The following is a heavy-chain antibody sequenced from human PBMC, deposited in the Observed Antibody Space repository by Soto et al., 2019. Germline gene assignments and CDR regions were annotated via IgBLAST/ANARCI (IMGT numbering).Heavy chain of an antibody. Sequence: EVQLLESGGGLVQPGGSLRLSCGGSGFTFNSYAMTWVGQAPGKGLKWVPAISGSGGTTYYANSVKGRFTISRDQSKDTLYLQMNSLRAEDTAIYYCAKDRHYGSGTYSDSYLDYWGQGTLVTVSS. CDR3: AKDRHYGSGTYSDSYLDY. D-gene: IGHD3-10*01. CDR1: GFTFNSYA. CDR2: ISGSGGTT. J-gene: IGHJ4*02. V-gene: IGHV3-23*01.